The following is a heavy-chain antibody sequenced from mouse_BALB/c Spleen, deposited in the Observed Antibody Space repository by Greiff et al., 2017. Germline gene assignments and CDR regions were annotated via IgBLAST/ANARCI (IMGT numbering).Heavy chain of an antibody. CDR3: ARGGLDHYYAMDY. J-gene: IGHJ4*01. CDR2: ILPGSGST. V-gene: IGHV1-9*01. CDR1: GYTFSSYW. Sequence: VKLMESGAELMKPGASVKISCKATGYTFSSYWIEWVKQRPGHGLEWIGEILPGSGSTNYNEKFKGKATFTADTSSNTAYMQLSSLTSEDSAVYYCARGGLDHYYAMDYWGQGTSVTVSS. D-gene: IGHD3-3*01.